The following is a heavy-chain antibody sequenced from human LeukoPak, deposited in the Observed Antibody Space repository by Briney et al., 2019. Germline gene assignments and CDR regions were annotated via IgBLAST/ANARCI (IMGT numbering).Heavy chain of an antibody. V-gene: IGHV1-2*02. D-gene: IGHD6-13*01. CDR2: INPNSGGT. J-gene: IGHJ6*03. Sequence: ASVKVSCKASGYTFTGYYMHWVRQAPGQGLEWMGWINPNSGGTNYAQKFQGRVTMTRDTSISTVYMELSRLRSDDTAVYYCARDGAAAGTSYYYYYMDVWGKGTTVTVSS. CDR3: ARDGAAAGTSYYYYYMDV. CDR1: GYTFTGYY.